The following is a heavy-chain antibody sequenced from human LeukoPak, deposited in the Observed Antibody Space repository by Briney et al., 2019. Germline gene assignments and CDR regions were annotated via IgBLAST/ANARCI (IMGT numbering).Heavy chain of an antibody. CDR2: LSDSGGST. Sequence: GGSLRLSCAASGFTFSDHAMNWVRQAPGKGLEWVSALSDSGGSTYYADSVKGRFTISRDNSKNTLYLQMNSLRAEDTAVYYCAKGLYYGSGSYYDDAFDIWGQGTMVTVSS. CDR3: AKGLYYGSGSYYDDAFDI. D-gene: IGHD3-10*01. V-gene: IGHV3-23*01. J-gene: IGHJ3*02. CDR1: GFTFSDHA.